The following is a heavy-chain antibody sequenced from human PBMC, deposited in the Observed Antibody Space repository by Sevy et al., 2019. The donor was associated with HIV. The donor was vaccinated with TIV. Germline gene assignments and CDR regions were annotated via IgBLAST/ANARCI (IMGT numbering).Heavy chain of an antibody. CDR1: GFTFSDSW. CDR2: INEDGSRL. CDR3: ARDRAYSAVDY. Sequence: GSLRLSCVASGFTFSDSWMIWVRQAPGKGLERIAFINEDGSRLGYVDSVRGRFTIYRENIKNSLYLQMNNLGAEDTALYFCARDRAYSAVDYWGQGTLVTVSS. D-gene: IGHD5-18*01. J-gene: IGHJ4*02. V-gene: IGHV3-7*01.